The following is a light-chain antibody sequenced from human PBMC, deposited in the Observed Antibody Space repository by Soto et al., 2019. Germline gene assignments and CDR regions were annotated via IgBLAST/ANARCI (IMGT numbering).Light chain of an antibody. Sequence: EIVLTQSPGTLSLSPGERATLSCRASQSVSSSYLAWYQQKPGQAPRLLIYGASSRATGLPDRFSGSGSGTDFPLTISRLEPEDFALYYCQQYGSSPGTFGQGTKVEIK. CDR1: QSVSSSY. CDR3: QQYGSSPGT. J-gene: IGKJ1*01. CDR2: GAS. V-gene: IGKV3-20*01.